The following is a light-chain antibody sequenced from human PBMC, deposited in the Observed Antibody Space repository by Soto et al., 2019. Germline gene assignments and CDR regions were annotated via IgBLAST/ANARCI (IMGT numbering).Light chain of an antibody. CDR3: QQYNSYSPT. Sequence: DLPMTQSPSTPSASLGDRGTIPCRASQSISVWLAWYQQKAGKXPNXXIYKASRLESGVPSRFSGSGSETEFTLTISGLQPGDSETYYCQQYNSYSPTFGQGTKVDIK. CDR1: QSISVW. J-gene: IGKJ1*01. CDR2: KAS. V-gene: IGKV1-5*03.